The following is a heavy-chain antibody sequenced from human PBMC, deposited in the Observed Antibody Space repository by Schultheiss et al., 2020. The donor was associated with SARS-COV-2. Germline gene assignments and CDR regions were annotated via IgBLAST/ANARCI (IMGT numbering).Heavy chain of an antibody. V-gene: IGHV3-15*01. J-gene: IGHJ4*02. CDR1: GFTFSNSD. CDR3: TTDSYTVTTPFHY. Sequence: GGSLRLSCAASGFTFSNSDMNWVRQAPGKGLEWVGRIKRKSDGGTADYAAPVKGRFTISRDDSKNTLYVQMNSLKIEDTAVYYCTTDSYTVTTPFHYWGQGTLVTVSS. CDR2: IKRKSDGGTA. D-gene: IGHD4-17*01.